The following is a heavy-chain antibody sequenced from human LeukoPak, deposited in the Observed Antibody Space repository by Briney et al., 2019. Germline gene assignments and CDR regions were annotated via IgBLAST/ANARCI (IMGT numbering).Heavy chain of an antibody. Sequence: SETLSLTCTVSGGSLSRVGYYWSSVRQHPGEVREWIGYIYYSGRTYFNPCLMSRVTISVDTSKNQHSLKLSSATAADTDVYYCARGSDFLEYSSGSYYSSYFDYWGEETQVTVSS. D-gene: IGHD3-10*01. CDR1: GGSLSRVGYY. CDR3: ARGSDFLEYSSGSYYSSYFDY. J-gene: IGHJ4*02. CDR2: IYYSGRT. V-gene: IGHV4-31*03.